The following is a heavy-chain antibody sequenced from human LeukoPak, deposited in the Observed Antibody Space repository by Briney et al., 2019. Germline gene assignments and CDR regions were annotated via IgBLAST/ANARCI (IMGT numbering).Heavy chain of an antibody. CDR1: GYTFTGYY. CDR2: TNPKNGDT. V-gene: IGHV1-2*02. J-gene: IGHJ4*02. Sequence: GASVKVSCKASGYTFTGYYIHWVRQAPGQGLEWMGWTNPKNGDTNYAQKFQGRVTMTRDTSISTAYAEVRRLESDDTAVYYCLRYCSSISCSSWGQGTLVTVSS. CDR3: LRYCSSISCSS. D-gene: IGHD2-2*01.